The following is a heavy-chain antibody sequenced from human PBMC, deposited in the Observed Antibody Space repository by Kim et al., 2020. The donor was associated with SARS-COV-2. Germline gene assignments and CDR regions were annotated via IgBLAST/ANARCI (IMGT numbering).Heavy chain of an antibody. Sequence: SETLSLTFTVSGGSVSSYYWSWIRQPPGKGLEWIAYIYASGSTDYNPSLKSRVTISVDTSKNQFSLNLNSVTAADTAVYYCARHGGIMITFAHLNAFDILGQGTVVTVSS. CDR3: ARHGGIMITFAHLNAFDI. D-gene: IGHD3-16*01. V-gene: IGHV4-59*08. CDR1: GGSVSSYY. CDR2: IYASGST. J-gene: IGHJ3*02.